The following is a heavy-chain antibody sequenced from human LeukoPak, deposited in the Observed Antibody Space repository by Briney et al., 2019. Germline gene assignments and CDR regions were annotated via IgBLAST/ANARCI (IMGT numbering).Heavy chain of an antibody. V-gene: IGHV3-21*01. Sequence: GGSLRLSCAASGFTSSSYAMSWVRQAPGKGLEWVSSISSGSGSMFYIDSVRGRFTISRDNARNSLYLQVNSLRVEDTAVYYCLRGDRRDFWGQGTLVTVSS. CDR2: ISSGSGSM. CDR3: LRGDRRDF. J-gene: IGHJ4*02. CDR1: GFTSSSYA.